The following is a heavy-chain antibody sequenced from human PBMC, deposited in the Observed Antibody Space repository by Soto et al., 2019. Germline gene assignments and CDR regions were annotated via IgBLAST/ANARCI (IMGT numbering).Heavy chain of an antibody. CDR2: IWYDGSNK. V-gene: IGHV3-33*08. J-gene: IGHJ4*02. CDR1: GFTVSSNY. D-gene: IGHD3-22*01. Sequence: GGSLRLSCAASGFTVSSNYMSWVRQAPGKGLEWVAVIWYDGSNKYYADSVKGRFTISRDNSKNTLYLQMNSLRAEDTAVYYCARDPDNYYDSSGYPDYWGQGTLVTVSS. CDR3: ARDPDNYYDSSGYPDY.